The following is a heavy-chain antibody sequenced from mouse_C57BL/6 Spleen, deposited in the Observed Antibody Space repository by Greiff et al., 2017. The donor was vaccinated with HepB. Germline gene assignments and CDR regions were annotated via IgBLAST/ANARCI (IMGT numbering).Heavy chain of an antibody. D-gene: IGHD1-1*01. CDR2: INPYNGGT. CDR1: GYTFTDYY. Sequence: EVQLQQSGPVLVKPGASVKMSCKASGYTFTDYYMNWVKQSHGKSLEWIGVINPYNGGTSYNQKFKGKATLTVDKSSSTAYMELNSLTSEDSAVYYCARYYGSSTFGYWGQGTLVTVSA. J-gene: IGHJ3*01. CDR3: ARYYGSSTFGY. V-gene: IGHV1-19*01.